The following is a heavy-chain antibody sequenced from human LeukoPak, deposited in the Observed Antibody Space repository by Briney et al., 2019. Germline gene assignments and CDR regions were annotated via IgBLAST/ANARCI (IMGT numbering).Heavy chain of an antibody. J-gene: IGHJ4*02. CDR1: GYTFTSYG. V-gene: IGHV1-18*01. Sequence: ASVKVSCKASGYTFTSYGISWVRQAPGQGLEWMGWISAYNGNTNYAQKLQGRVTMTTDTSTSTAYMELRSLGSEDTAVYYCARTATEYYDFWSGYYSFDYWGQGTLVTVSS. D-gene: IGHD3-3*01. CDR2: ISAYNGNT. CDR3: ARTATEYYDFWSGYYSFDY.